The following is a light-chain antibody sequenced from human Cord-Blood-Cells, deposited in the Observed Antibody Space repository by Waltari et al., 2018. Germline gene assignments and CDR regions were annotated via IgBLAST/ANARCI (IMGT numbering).Light chain of an antibody. V-gene: IGKV3-11*01. Sequence: EIVLTQSPPTLSLSPGERATLSCRASQSVSSYLAWYQQKPGQAPRLLIYDASNTATGIPARFSGSGSGTYFTLTISSLEPEDFAVYYCQQRSNWPPTFGPGTKVDIK. CDR3: QQRSNWPPT. CDR1: QSVSSY. J-gene: IGKJ3*01. CDR2: DAS.